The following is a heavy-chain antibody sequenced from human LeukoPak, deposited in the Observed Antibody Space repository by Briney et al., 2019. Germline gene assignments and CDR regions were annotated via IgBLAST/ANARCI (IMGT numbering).Heavy chain of an antibody. V-gene: IGHV4-59*08. Sequence: PSETLSLTCTVSGGSIRSYYRSWIRQPPGKGLEWIGYIYHSGSTDYNPSLKSRVTISVDTSKNQFSLKLSSVTAADTAVYYCARGPLNWFDPWGQGTLVTVSS. CDR2: IYHSGST. J-gene: IGHJ5*02. CDR1: GGSIRSYY. CDR3: ARGPLNWFDP.